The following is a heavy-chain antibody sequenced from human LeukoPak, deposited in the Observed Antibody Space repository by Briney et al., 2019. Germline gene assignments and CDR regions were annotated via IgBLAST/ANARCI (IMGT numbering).Heavy chain of an antibody. CDR2: IYHSGST. V-gene: IGHV4-4*02. CDR1: GGSISSSNW. Sequence: SGTLSLTCAVSGGSISSSNWWSWVRQPPGKGLEWIGEIYHSGSTNYNPSLKSRVTISVDKSKNQFSLKLSSVTAADTAVYYCAGSLLDYYYGMDVWGQGTTVTVSS. D-gene: IGHD2-15*01. CDR3: AGSLLDYYYGMDV. J-gene: IGHJ6*02.